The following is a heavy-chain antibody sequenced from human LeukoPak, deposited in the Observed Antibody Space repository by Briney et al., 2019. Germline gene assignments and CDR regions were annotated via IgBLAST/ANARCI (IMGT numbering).Heavy chain of an antibody. CDR3: SRDLRGRDDY. CDR2: INTGGSTT. V-gene: IGHV3-74*01. CDR1: GFTFSSYW. J-gene: IGHJ4*02. Sequence: GGSLRLSCAASGFTFSSYWMHWVRQAPGKGLVWVSRINTGGSTTDYADSVKGRFTISRDNAKNTLHLQMNSLRAEDTAVYYCSRDLRGRDDYWGQGILVIVSS. D-gene: IGHD5-24*01.